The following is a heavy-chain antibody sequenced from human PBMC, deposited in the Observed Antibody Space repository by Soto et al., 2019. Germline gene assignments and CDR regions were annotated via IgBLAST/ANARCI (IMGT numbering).Heavy chain of an antibody. CDR1: GFTFSAYS. V-gene: IGHV3-21*01. J-gene: IGHJ4*02. D-gene: IGHD5-12*01. Sequence: PGGSLRLSCAASGFTFSAYSMSWVRQAPGKGLEWVSSITSRSDYIYYADSLKGRSTISRDNAKNSLYLQMHSLRAEDTAFYYCARVDGYTYPNDYWGQGTLVTVSS. CDR3: ARVDGYTYPNDY. CDR2: ITSRSDYI.